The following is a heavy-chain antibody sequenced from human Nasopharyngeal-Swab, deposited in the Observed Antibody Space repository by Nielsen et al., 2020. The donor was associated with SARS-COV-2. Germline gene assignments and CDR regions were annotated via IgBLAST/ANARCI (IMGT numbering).Heavy chain of an antibody. CDR2: FDPEDGET. J-gene: IGHJ4*02. CDR1: GYTLTELS. CDR3: ATAFSYYGSGSPDY. V-gene: IGHV1-24*01. Sequence: ASVKVSCKVSGYTLTELSMHWVRQAPGKGLEWMGGFDPEDGETIYAQKFQGRVTMTEDTSTDTAYMELSSLRSEDTAVCYCATAFSYYGSGSPDYCGQGTLVTVSS. D-gene: IGHD3-10*01.